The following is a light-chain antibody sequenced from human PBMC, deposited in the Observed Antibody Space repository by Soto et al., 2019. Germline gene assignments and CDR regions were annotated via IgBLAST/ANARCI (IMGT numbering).Light chain of an antibody. J-gene: IGKJ1*01. Sequence: ESVLTQSPGTLSLSPGERTTLSCRASQSISSSYFAWYQQKPGQAPRLLVYGASSRATGIPDRFSGSGSGTDFTLTISRLEPEDFALYYCQQYSSTFWTLGQGTKVEIK. CDR1: QSISSSY. CDR2: GAS. CDR3: QQYSSTFWT. V-gene: IGKV3-20*01.